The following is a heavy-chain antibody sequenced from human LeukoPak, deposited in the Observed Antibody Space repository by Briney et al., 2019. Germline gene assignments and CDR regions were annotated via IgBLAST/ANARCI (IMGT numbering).Heavy chain of an antibody. CDR3: ARDHGDLTYYDILTGYFPYY. CDR1: GYTFTIYG. V-gene: IGHV1-18*01. Sequence: AASVKVSCKASGYTFTIYGISWVRQAPGQGLEWMGWISAYNGNTNYAQKLQGRVTMTTDTSTSTAYMELRSLRSDDTAVYYCARDHGDLTYYDILTGYFPYYWGQGTLVTVSS. J-gene: IGHJ4*02. D-gene: IGHD3-9*01. CDR2: ISAYNGNT.